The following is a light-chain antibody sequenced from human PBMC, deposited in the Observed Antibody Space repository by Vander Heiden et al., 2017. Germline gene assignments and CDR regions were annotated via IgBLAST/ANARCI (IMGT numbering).Light chain of an antibody. CDR3: CSYAGGNTLV. CDR2: EVT. CDR1: RSDVGSYNL. V-gene: IGLV2-23*02. J-gene: IGLJ3*02. Sequence: QSALTPPAYVYGSPGPSTTISCTGGRSDVGSYNLVSWYQHHPGRAPRLVIYEVTKRASGVSSRFSGSKSGSAASLTISGRQPEDEGEYHCCSYAGGNTLVFGGGTKLTVL.